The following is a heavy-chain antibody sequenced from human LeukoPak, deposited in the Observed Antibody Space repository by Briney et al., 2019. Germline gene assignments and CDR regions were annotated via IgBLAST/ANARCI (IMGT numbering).Heavy chain of an antibody. CDR2: IYYSGST. Sequence: SETLSLTCTVSGDSISSNYWSWIRQPPGKGLEWIGYIYYSGSTNYNPSLKSRVTISVDTSKNQFSLKLSSVTAADTAVYYCARRDSGWFHFDYWGQGTLVTVSS. CDR1: GDSISSNY. J-gene: IGHJ4*02. CDR3: ARRDSGWFHFDY. V-gene: IGHV4-59*08. D-gene: IGHD6-19*01.